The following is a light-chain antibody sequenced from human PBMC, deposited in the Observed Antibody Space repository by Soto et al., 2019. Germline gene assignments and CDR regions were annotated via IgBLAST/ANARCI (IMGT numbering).Light chain of an antibody. CDR1: QSLLHSNGYNY. V-gene: IGKV2-28*01. CDR2: LGS. CDR3: MQALQTPGT. Sequence: DIVMTQSPLSLPVTPGEPASISCRSSQSLLHSNGYNYLDWYLQKPGQSPQLLIYLGSNRASGVPDRFMGSGSGTECTLKISRVEAEYVGVYYCMQALQTPGTFGGGTKVEIK. J-gene: IGKJ4*01.